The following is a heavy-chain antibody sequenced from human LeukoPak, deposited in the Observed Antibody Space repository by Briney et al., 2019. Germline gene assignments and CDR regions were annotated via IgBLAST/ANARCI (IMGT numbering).Heavy chain of an antibody. CDR1: GFTFSSYE. D-gene: IGHD6-19*01. V-gene: IGHV3-48*03. CDR2: ISSSGSTI. J-gene: IGHJ4*02. Sequence: GGSLRLSCAASGFTFSSYEMNWVRQAPGKGLEWVSYISSSGSTIYYADSVKGRFTISRDNAKNSLYLQMNSLRAEDTAVYYCAREMGSSGSFDYWGQGTLVTVSS. CDR3: AREMGSSGSFDY.